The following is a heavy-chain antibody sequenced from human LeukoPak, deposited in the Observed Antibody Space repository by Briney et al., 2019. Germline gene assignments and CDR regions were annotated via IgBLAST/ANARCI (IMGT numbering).Heavy chain of an antibody. CDR2: ISWNSGSI. CDR3: AKDIGYDSRKYYFDY. J-gene: IGHJ4*02. CDR1: GFTFDDYA. V-gene: IGHV3-9*01. D-gene: IGHD3-22*01. Sequence: GGSPRLSCAASGFTFDDYAMHWVRQAPGKGLEWVSGISWNSGSIGYADSVKGRFTISRDNAKNSLYLQMNSLRAEDTALYYCAKDIGYDSRKYYFDYWGQGTLVTVSS.